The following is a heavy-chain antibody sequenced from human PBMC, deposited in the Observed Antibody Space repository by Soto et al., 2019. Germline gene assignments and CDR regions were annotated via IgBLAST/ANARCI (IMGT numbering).Heavy chain of an antibody. J-gene: IGHJ4*02. D-gene: IGHD3-10*01. CDR2: IYHSGST. CDR1: GGSISSSNW. CDR3: AREPGTPPLVRGVMAN. V-gene: IGHV4-4*02. Sequence: SETLSLTCAVSGGSISSSNWWTLVRQPPGKGLEWIGEIYHSGSTNYNPSLKSRVTISVDKSKNQFSLKLSSVTAADTAVYYCAREPGTPPLVRGVMANWGQGTLVTVSS.